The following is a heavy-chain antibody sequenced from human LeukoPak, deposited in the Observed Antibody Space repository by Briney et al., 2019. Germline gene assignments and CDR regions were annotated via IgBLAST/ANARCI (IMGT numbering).Heavy chain of an antibody. V-gene: IGHV3-21*01. CDR2: ISSSSSYI. Sequence: PGGSLRLSCAASGFTFSSYSMNWVRQAPGKGLEWVSSISSSSSYIYYADSVKGRFTVSRDNAKNSLYLQMNSLRAEDTAVYYCARDQGYSSSGVGYWGQGTLVTVSS. D-gene: IGHD6-13*01. CDR1: GFTFSSYS. J-gene: IGHJ4*02. CDR3: ARDQGYSSSGVGY.